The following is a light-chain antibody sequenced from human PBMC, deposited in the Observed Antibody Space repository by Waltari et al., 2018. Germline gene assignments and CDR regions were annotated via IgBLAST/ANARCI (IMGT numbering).Light chain of an antibody. J-gene: IGKJ2*03. CDR1: QSVSSNY. V-gene: IGKV3-20*01. CDR2: GAT. Sequence: EIVLTQSPGTLSLSPGERATLSCRASQSVSSNYLAWYQHKPGQATRLLSYGATIRATGSPDRLSGSGSGTDFTLTISRLEPEDFAVYYCQQCGSSPPYSFGQGTKLEIK. CDR3: QQCGSSPPYS.